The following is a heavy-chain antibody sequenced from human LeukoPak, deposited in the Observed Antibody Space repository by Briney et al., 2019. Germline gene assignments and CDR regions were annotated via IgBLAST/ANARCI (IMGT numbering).Heavy chain of an antibody. CDR3: ARDASALY. J-gene: IGHJ4*02. Sequence: PGGSLRLSCAASGFTFSDYYMSWIRQAPGKGLEWVASIKPDGSEKYYLDSVKGRFTISRDNSRDSLYLQMTSLRDDDTSVYYCARDASALYWGRGTPVTVSS. D-gene: IGHD6-19*01. CDR2: IKPDGSEK. V-gene: IGHV3-7*01. CDR1: GFTFSDYY.